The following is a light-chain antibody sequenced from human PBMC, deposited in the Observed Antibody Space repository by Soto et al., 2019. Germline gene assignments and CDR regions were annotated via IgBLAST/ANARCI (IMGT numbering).Light chain of an antibody. J-gene: IGLJ1*01. CDR1: SSNIGSNT. CDR3: AAWDDSLNVPVYV. Sequence: QSALTQPPSASGTHGQRVSISCSGSSSNIGSNTVNWYQQLPGTAPKLLIYSNNQRPSGVPDRFSGSKSGTSASLAISGLQSEDEADFYCAAWDDSLNVPVYVFGTGTKVTVL. CDR2: SNN. V-gene: IGLV1-44*01.